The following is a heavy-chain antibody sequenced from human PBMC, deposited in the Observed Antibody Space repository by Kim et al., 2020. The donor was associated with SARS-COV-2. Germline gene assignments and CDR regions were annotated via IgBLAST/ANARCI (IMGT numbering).Heavy chain of an antibody. CDR2: IYHSGST. J-gene: IGHJ4*02. Sequence: SETLSLTCAVSGGSISSSNWSSWVRQPPGKGLEWIGEIYHSGSTNYNPSLKSRVTISVDKSKNQFSLKLSSVTAADTAVYYCARAGIAAAGTTFDYWGQGTLVTVSS. D-gene: IGHD6-13*01. CDR3: ARAGIAAAGTTFDY. CDR1: GGSISSSNW. V-gene: IGHV4-4*02.